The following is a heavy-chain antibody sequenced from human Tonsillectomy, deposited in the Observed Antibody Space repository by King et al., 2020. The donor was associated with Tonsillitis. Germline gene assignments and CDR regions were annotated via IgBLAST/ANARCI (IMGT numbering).Heavy chain of an antibody. V-gene: IGHV3-30*04. CDR1: GFTFNTFA. CDR2: ISDDGSNK. CDR3: ARVREGDYVPDAFDI. J-gene: IGHJ3*02. D-gene: IGHD4-17*01. Sequence: VQLVESGGGVVQPGRSLRLSCAASGFTFNTFAMHWLRQAPGKGLEWVAIISDDGSNKYYADSVKGRFTVSRDTFKSTLYMRLNNLRPEDTAVYFCARVREGDYVPDAFDIWGQGTMVSVSS.